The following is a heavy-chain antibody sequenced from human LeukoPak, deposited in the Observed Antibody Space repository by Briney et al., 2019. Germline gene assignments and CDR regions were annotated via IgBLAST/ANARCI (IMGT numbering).Heavy chain of an antibody. CDR2: IASAGDT. CDR1: GFTFSDFD. CDR3: VRGGHIGFDY. J-gene: IGHJ4*02. V-gene: IGHV3-13*04. D-gene: IGHD2-21*01. Sequence: GGSLRLSCAASGFTFSDFDMHRVRQATGRGLEWVSSIASAGDTYYVASVRGRFTISRENAKSSLYLQMNSLRAGDTAVYYCVRGGHIGFDYWGRGTLVTVS.